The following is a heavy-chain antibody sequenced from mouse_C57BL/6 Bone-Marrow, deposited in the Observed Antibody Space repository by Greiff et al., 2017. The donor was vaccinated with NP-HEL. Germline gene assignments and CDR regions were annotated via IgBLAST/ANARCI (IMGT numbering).Heavy chain of an antibody. J-gene: IGHJ2*01. V-gene: IGHV1-55*01. CDR1: GYTFTSYW. CDR3: ARQPSYYGSSPYYLYY. D-gene: IGHD1-1*01. CDR2: IYPGSGST. Sequence: VQLQQPGAELVKPGASVKMSCKASGYTFTSYWITWVKQRPGQGLEWIGEIYPGSGSTNYNEKFKSKATLTVDTSSSTAYMQLSSLTSEDSAVYYCARQPSYYGSSPYYLYYWGQGTTLSFSS.